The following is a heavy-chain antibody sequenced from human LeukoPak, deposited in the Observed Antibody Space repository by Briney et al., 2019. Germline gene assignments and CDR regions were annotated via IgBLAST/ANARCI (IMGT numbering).Heavy chain of an antibody. CDR1: GFTFSLYW. CDR2: ISWNSGSI. CDR3: AKAYMVRGVISPPDY. Sequence: PGGSLRLSCVVSGFTFSLYWMNWVRQAPGKGLEWVSGISWNSGSIGYADSVRGRFTISRDNAKNSLYLQMNSLRAEDTALYYCAKAYMVRGVISPPDYWGQGTLVTVSS. J-gene: IGHJ4*02. V-gene: IGHV3-9*01. D-gene: IGHD3-10*01.